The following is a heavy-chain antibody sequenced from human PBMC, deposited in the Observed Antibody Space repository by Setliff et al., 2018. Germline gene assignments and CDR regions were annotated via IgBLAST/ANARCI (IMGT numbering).Heavy chain of an antibody. V-gene: IGHV3-7*01. CDR1: GFTYNNDW. CDR3: TRNTPDDY. J-gene: IGHJ4*02. CDR2: INPDGSEK. Sequence: GGSLRLSCGASGFTYNNDWVSWVRQAPGKGLEWLASINPDGSEKYYVDSVKGRFTISRDNAKNSLSLQMNSLRTEDTAVYYCTRNTPDDYWGQGTLVTVSS.